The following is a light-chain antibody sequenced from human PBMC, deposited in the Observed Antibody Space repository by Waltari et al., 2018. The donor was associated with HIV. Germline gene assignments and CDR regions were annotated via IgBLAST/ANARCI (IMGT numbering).Light chain of an antibody. V-gene: IGKV1-39*01. CDR1: QNINSL. J-gene: IGKJ1*01. Sequence: DLQMTQSPSSLSASVGDRVTITCRASQNINSLLNWYQQRPGKAPKLLIYGASNLQSGVPSRFSGSGSGTDFTLTISSLHPEDFATYYCQQSYRTPPVTFGQGTRVEI. CDR2: GAS. CDR3: QQSYRTPPVT.